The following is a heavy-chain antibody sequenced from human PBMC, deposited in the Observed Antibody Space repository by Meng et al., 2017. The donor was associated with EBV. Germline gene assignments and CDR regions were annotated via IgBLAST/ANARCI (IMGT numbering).Heavy chain of an antibody. CDR1: GYTFTSYA. Sequence: QVQLVQSGSELKKPGASVKVSCKASGYTFTSYARNWVRQAPGQGLEWMGWINTNPGNPTYAQGFTGRFVFSLDTSVSTAYLQISSLKAEDTAVYYCAREGVGYYDSSGLSSYFDYWGQGTLVTVSS. CDR3: AREGVGYYDSSGLSSYFDY. CDR2: INTNPGNP. J-gene: IGHJ4*02. V-gene: IGHV7-4-1*02. D-gene: IGHD3-22*01.